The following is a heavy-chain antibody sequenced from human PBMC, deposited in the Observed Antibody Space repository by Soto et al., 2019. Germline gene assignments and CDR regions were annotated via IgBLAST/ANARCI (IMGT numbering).Heavy chain of an antibody. V-gene: IGHV1-8*01. D-gene: IGHD3-3*01. Sequence: VASVKVSCKASGYTFTSYDINWVRQATGQGLEWMGWMNPNSGNTGYAQKFQGRVTMTRNTSISTAYMELSSLRSEDTAVYYCATGVLRFLEWFRDYWGQGTLVTVSS. CDR3: ATGVLRFLEWFRDY. J-gene: IGHJ4*02. CDR1: GYTFTSYD. CDR2: MNPNSGNT.